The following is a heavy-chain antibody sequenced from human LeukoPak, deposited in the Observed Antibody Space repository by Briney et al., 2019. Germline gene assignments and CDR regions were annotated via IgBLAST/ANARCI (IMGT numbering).Heavy chain of an antibody. D-gene: IGHD2-15*01. J-gene: IGHJ4*02. CDR2: INQDGDRK. CDR1: KLTFSHYW. V-gene: IGHV3-7*03. CDR3: ANVVFSGGWCPGY. Sequence: GGSLRLSCAASKLTFSHYWMSWVRQAPGKGLQWVAAINQDGDRKEYVDSVKGRFSISRDSATNSLYLQMNSLRAEDTAVYYCANVVFSGGWCPGYWGQGTLVTVSS.